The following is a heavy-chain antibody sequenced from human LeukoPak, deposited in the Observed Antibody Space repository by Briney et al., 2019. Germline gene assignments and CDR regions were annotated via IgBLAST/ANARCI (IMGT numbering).Heavy chain of an antibody. J-gene: IGHJ6*02. V-gene: IGHV1-18*01. D-gene: IGHD3-9*01. CDR2: ISAYNGNT. CDR3: ARFEEIRYFDWLPPYSMDV. Sequence: GVSVSVSCKASGYTFTSYGISWVRQAPGQGLEWMGWISAYNGNTNYAQKLQGRVTMTTDTSTSTAYMELRSLRSDDTAVYYCARFEEIRYFDWLPPYSMDVWGQGTTVTVSS. CDR1: GYTFTSYG.